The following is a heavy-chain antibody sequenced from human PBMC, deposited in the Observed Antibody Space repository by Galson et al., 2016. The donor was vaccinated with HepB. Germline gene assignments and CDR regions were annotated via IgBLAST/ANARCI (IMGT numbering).Heavy chain of an antibody. J-gene: IGHJ4*02. CDR1: GASISSFY. CDR3: ARDNGDCLFDC. CDR2: IYYSWST. Sequence: SETLSLTCSVSGASISSFYWSWIRQPPGKGLEWIGYIYYSWSTNHNPSLMSRVTISLDTSKNQFSLTLGSVTAADTAVYYCARDNGDCLFDCWGQGALVTVSS. D-gene: IGHD2-21*02. V-gene: IGHV4-59*01.